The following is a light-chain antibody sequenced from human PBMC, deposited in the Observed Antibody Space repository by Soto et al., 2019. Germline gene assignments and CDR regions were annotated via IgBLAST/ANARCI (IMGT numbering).Light chain of an antibody. CDR2: DAS. V-gene: IGKV1-5*01. CDR1: ESIRTW. J-gene: IGKJ1*01. CDR3: QQYHNSYST. Sequence: GDRVTIPCRASESIRTWLAWYQHKPGKAPKFLIYDASSLESGVPSRFSGSGSGTEFTLTISNLQPDDFATYFRQQYHNSYSTFGQGTKVDI.